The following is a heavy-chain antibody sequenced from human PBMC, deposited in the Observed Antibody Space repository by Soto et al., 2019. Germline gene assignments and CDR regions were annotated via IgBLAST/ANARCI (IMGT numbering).Heavy chain of an antibody. CDR3: ARVVVPSTATTSNWFDP. J-gene: IGHJ5*02. Sequence: ASVKVSCKASGYTFTTYYLHWVRQAPGQGLEWMGIINPSGGSTNYAQRFQGRVTMTSDTSTSTVYMELSSLRADDTAVYYCARVVVPSTATTSNWFDPWGQGTLVTVSS. CDR2: INPSGGST. CDR1: GYTFTTYY. D-gene: IGHD4-17*01. V-gene: IGHV1-46*01.